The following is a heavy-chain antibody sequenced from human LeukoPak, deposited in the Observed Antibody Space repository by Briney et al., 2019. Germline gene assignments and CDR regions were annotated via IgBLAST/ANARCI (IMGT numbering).Heavy chain of an antibody. CDR3: ASLVYDSSEGSAFDI. CDR1: GGSISSSSAY. V-gene: IGHV4-61*02. Sequence: SETLSLTCTVSGGSISSSSAYWGWIRQPAGKGLEWIGRIYTSGSTNYNPSLKSRVTMSVDTSKNQFSLKLSSVTAADTAVYYCASLVYDSSEGSAFDIWGQGTMVTVSS. CDR2: IYTSGST. D-gene: IGHD3-22*01. J-gene: IGHJ3*02.